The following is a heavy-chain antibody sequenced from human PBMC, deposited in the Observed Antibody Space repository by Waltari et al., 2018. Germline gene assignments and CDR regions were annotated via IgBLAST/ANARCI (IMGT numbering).Heavy chain of an antibody. CDR1: GGSISSSRYY. V-gene: IGHV4-39*01. D-gene: IGHD6-13*01. CDR3: ARQRSSWPYFDY. CDR2: IYYSGST. J-gene: IGHJ4*02. Sequence: QLQLQESGPGLVKPSETLSLTCTVSGGSISSSRYYWGWIRQPPGKGLEWIGSIYYSGSTYYNPSLKSRVTISVDTSKNQFSLKLSSVTAADTAVYYCARQRSSWPYFDYWGQGTLVTVSS.